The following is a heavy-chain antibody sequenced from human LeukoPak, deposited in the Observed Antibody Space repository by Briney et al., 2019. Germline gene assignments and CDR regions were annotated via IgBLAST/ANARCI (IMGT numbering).Heavy chain of an antibody. CDR2: IYYSGST. Sequence: PSETLSLTCAVSGGSISSTTSYWGWIRQPPGKGLEWIGRIYYSGSTFYNPSLKSRVTISVDTSKNRLSLRLSSVTAADTAVYYCARHGSTDYFGYWGQGTLVTVSS. CDR1: GGSISSTTSY. J-gene: IGHJ4*02. CDR3: ARHGSTDYFGY. D-gene: IGHD2-2*03. V-gene: IGHV4-39*01.